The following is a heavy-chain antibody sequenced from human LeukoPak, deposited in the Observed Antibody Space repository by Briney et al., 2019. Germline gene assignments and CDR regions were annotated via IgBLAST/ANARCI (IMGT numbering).Heavy chain of an antibody. CDR3: AKDRRFSGWSKDLDGMDV. D-gene: IGHD6-19*01. CDR1: GLTFGSYT. V-gene: IGHV3-23*01. CDR2: ITATGSRT. J-gene: IGHJ6*02. Sequence: GGSLRLSCAASGLTFGSYTMSWVRQAPGKGLEWVSGITATGSRTYYADSVKGRFTISRDSSKNTLYLQLNSLGVDDTAVYYCAKDRRFSGWSKDLDGMDVWGQGTTVTVSS.